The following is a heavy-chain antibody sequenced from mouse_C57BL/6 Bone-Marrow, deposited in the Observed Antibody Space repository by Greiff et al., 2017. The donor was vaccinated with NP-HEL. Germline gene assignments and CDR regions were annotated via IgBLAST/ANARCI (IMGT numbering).Heavy chain of an antibody. CDR1: GYSFSDYN. V-gene: IGHV1-39*01. CDR3: ARSEFDF. Sequence: EVQLQQSGPGLVKPGASVKLSCMASGYSFSDYNMNWVKQSHGKSLEWIAEINFNSGTTSYNQKFKGKATLTVDQSTSTAYMQLNSLTSEDTAVYYCARSEFDFWGKGTLVTVSA. J-gene: IGHJ3*01. CDR2: INFNSGTT.